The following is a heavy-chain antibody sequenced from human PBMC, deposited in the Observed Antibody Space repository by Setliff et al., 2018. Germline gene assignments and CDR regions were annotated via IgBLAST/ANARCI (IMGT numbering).Heavy chain of an antibody. CDR2: MSYSGSN. CDR1: GGSVTRYS. D-gene: IGHD3-22*01. Sequence: PSETLSLTCNVSGGSVTRYSWTWIRQPPGRGLEWIGSMSYSGSNDYNPSLKSRVTMSIHTSKNQFSLRLSSVTAADTAVYYCARQKPVSLYDNMVGFDPWGQGTLVTVS. V-gene: IGHV4-59*08. CDR3: ARQKPVSLYDNMVGFDP. J-gene: IGHJ5*02.